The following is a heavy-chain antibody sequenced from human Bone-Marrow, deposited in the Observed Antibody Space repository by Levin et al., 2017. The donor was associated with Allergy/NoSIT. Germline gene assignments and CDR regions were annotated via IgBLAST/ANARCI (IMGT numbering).Heavy chain of an antibody. Sequence: PGGSLRLSCAASGFDVNDFYMTWIRQAPGKGLEWVSYMSSSGTNINFADSVKGRFTISRDNAKNSLFLQMNNLRAEDSALYYCARVARVGGTWRYAYATDVWGQGTTVTVSS. J-gene: IGHJ6*02. CDR2: MSSSGTNI. CDR3: ARVARVGGTWRYAYATDV. CDR1: GFDVNDFY. D-gene: IGHD1-26*01. V-gene: IGHV3-11*01.